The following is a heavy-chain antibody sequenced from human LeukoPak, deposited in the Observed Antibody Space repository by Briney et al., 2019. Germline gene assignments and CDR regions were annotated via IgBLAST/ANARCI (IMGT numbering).Heavy chain of an antibody. V-gene: IGHV4-61*02. D-gene: IGHD1-26*01. CDR1: GGSISSGSYY. CDR3: ARDGMTQSPKDYYYYYYYMDV. J-gene: IGHJ6*03. Sequence: PSQTLSLTCTVSGGSISSGSYYWSWIRQPAGKGLEWIGRIYTSGSTNYNPSLKSRVTISVDTSKNQFSLKLSSVTAADTAVYYCARDGMTQSPKDYYYYYYYMDVWGKGTTVTISS. CDR2: IYTSGST.